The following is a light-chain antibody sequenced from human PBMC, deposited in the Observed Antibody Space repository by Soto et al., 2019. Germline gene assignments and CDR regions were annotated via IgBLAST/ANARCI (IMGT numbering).Light chain of an antibody. CDR1: HSIYNF. V-gene: IGKV3-11*01. CDR2: DAS. J-gene: IGKJ4*01. Sequence: EIVLTQSPATLSLSPGERATLSCRAGHSIYNFLAWYQQKPGQRPRLLIYDASYRATGIPARFSGSGSGTAFTLTISSLEPEDFAVYYCQQRSNWPITCGGGTKVEIK. CDR3: QQRSNWPIT.